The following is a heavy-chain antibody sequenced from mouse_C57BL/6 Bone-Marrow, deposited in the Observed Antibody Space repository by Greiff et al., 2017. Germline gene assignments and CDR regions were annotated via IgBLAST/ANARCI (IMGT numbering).Heavy chain of an antibody. J-gene: IGHJ4*01. CDR2: ISNGGGST. CDR1: GFTFSDYY. V-gene: IGHV5-12*01. Sequence: DVHLVESGGGLVQPGGSLKLSRAASGFTFSDYYLYWVRQTPEKRLEWVAYISNGGGSTYYPDTVKGRFTISRDNAKNTLYLQMSRLKSEDTAMYYCARHAPWLRRLDYWGQGTSVTVSS. D-gene: IGHD2-2*01. CDR3: ARHAPWLRRLDY.